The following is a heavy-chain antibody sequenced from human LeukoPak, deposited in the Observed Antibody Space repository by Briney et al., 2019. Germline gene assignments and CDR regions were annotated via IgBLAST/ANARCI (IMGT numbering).Heavy chain of an antibody. V-gene: IGHV4-31*03. CDR3: ARDVTGGGYFDY. CDR1: GGSISSGGYY. J-gene: IGHJ4*02. CDR2: IYYSGTT. D-gene: IGHD3-16*01. Sequence: SETLSLTCTVSGGSISSGGYYWRWIRQYPGKGLEWIGYIYYSGTTYYNPSLKSRVTMSVDPSKNQFSLKLISVTSADTAVDYCARDVTGGGYFDYWGQGTLVTVSS.